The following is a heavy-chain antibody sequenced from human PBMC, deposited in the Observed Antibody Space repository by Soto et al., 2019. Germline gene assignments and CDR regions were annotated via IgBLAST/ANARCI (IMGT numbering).Heavy chain of an antibody. CDR1: GYTFTSYG. D-gene: IGHD2-21*02. CDR2: ISAYNGNT. V-gene: IGHV1-18*04. J-gene: IGHJ6*02. CDR3: ARDSAQICGGDCYSLVGYNYYGMDV. Sequence: QVQLVQSGAEVKKPGASVKVSCKASGYTFTSYGISWVRQAPGQGLEWMGWISAYNGNTNYAQKLQGRVTMTTDTSTSIAYMGLRSLRSDDTAVYYCARDSAQICGGDCYSLVGYNYYGMDVWGQGTTVTVSS.